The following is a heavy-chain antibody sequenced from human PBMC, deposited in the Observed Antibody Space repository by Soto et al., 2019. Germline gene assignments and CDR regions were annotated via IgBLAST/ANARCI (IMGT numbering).Heavy chain of an antibody. CDR1: GFTFDDYA. D-gene: IGHD6-13*01. V-gene: IGHV3-9*01. CDR3: AKDMISSSWYAGVGLDY. CDR2: ISWNSGSI. Sequence: GGSLRLSCAASGFTFDDYAMHWVRQAPGKGLEWVSGISWNSGSIGYADSVKGRFTISRDNAKNSLYLQMNSLRAEDTALYYCAKDMISSSWYAGVGLDYWGRGTLVTVSS. J-gene: IGHJ4*02.